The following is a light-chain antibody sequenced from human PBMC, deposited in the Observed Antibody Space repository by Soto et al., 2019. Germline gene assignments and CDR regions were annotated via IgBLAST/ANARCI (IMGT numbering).Light chain of an antibody. J-gene: IGKJ1*01. CDR2: KAS. V-gene: IGKV1-5*03. CDR3: QQYANYSPWA. CDR1: QSISNW. Sequence: DIQMTQSPSTLSASVGDRVTISCRATQSISNWLAWYQQKPGKAPKLLIYKASTLESGVPSRFSGSGSGTDFTLTISSLQPDDFATYYCQQYANYSPWAFGQGTKVEIK.